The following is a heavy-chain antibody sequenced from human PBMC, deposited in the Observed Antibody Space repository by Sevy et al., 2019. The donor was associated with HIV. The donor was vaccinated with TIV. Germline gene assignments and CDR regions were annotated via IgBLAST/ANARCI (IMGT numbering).Heavy chain of an antibody. J-gene: IGHJ4*02. CDR1: GFTYS. CDR2: ISDSRATI. CDR3: ASERGCYEWLYYFDS. D-gene: IGHD3-3*01. V-gene: IGHV3-48*01. Sequence: GGSLRLSCVASGFTYSMNWVRQAPGKGLEWVSYISDSRATIHYADSVKGRFTISRDNAKNSLYLQMNTLRAEDTAVYYCASERGCYEWLYYFDSRGQGTLVTVSS.